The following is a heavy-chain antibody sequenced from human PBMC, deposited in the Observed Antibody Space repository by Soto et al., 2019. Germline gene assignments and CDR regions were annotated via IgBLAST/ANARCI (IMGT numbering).Heavy chain of an antibody. J-gene: IGHJ5*02. CDR1: GGSVRDGSYY. CDR3: AGYNWNYYFDP. D-gene: IGHD1-7*01. CDR2: IYHSGST. Sequence: SETLSLTYTVSGGSVRDGSYYWAWLRQPPGKGLEWIGHIYHSGSTIYNPSLKSRVTISIDTSKSQFSLNLNSMTAADTAVYYCAGYNWNYYFDPWGQGTLVTVSS. V-gene: IGHV4-61*01.